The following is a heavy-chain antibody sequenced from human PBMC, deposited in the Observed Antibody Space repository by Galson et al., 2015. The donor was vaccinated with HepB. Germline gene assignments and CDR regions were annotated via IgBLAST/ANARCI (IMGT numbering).Heavy chain of an antibody. CDR3: ARYSNTFGWLDP. CDR1: GFTFSFYW. Sequence: SLRLSCAASGFTFSFYWMTRVRQAPGKGLEWVANIRQDGSEKYYVDSVKGRFTISRDNAKNSLYLQMNSLRAEDTAVYYCARYSNTFGWLDPWGQGTLVTVSS. V-gene: IGHV3-7*03. CDR2: IRQDGSEK. J-gene: IGHJ5*02. D-gene: IGHD2-2*01.